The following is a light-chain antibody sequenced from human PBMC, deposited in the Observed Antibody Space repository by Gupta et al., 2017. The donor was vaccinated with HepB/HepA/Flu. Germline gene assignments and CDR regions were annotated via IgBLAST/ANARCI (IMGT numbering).Light chain of an antibody. Sequence: DIQMTKSPSSLSASVGDRVTITCRAGQSISNYLNWYQQKPGKAPNLLIYAASSLQSGVPSRFSGSGSGTDFTLTISSLQPEDFATYYCQQSYSTPPVFGPGTKVDMK. J-gene: IGKJ3*01. V-gene: IGKV1-39*01. CDR1: QSISNY. CDR2: AAS. CDR3: QQSYSTPPV.